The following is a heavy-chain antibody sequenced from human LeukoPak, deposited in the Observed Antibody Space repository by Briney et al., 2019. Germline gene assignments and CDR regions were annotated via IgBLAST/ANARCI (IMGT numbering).Heavy chain of an antibody. Sequence: PSETLSLTCTVSGGSISSASYFWGWIRQPPGKGLEWIGTLYYGGSTYYNASLKSRVTMSGDTSRNQFSLRLYSVNAADTAVYYCAKAGARYSDSSGLHAFDFWGRGTTVTVSS. CDR3: AKAGARYSDSSGLHAFDF. D-gene: IGHD3-22*01. V-gene: IGHV4-39*01. J-gene: IGHJ3*01. CDR2: LYYGGST. CDR1: GGSISSASYF.